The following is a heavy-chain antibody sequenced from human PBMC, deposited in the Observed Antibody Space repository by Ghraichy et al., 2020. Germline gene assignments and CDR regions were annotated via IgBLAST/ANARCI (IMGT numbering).Heavy chain of an antibody. D-gene: IGHD5-12*01. J-gene: IGHJ5*02. Sequence: SETLSLTCTVSGGSISSSSYYWGWIRQPPGKGLEWIGSIYYSGSTYYNPSLKSRVTISVDTSKNQFSLKLSSVTAADTAVYYCARHAESGYHPNWFDPWGQGTLVTVSS. CDR3: ARHAESGYHPNWFDP. CDR2: IYYSGST. V-gene: IGHV4-39*07. CDR1: GGSISSSSYY.